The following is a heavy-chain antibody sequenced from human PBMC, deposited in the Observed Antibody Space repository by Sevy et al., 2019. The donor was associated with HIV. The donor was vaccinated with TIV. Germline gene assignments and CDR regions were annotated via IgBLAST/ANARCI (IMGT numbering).Heavy chain of an antibody. CDR2: IYPGDSDT. CDR1: GYSFTSYW. V-gene: IGHV5-51*01. Sequence: GESLKISCKGSGYSFTSYWIGWVRQMPGKGLEWMGIIYPGDSDTRYSPSFQGQVTISADKSISTAYLQWSSLKASDTAMYYCARMDSSSWYHEYFDYWGQGTLVTVSS. D-gene: IGHD6-13*01. CDR3: ARMDSSSWYHEYFDY. J-gene: IGHJ4*02.